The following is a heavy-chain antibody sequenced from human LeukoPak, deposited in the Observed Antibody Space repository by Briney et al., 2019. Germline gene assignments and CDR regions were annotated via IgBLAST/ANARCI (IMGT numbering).Heavy chain of an antibody. D-gene: IGHD2-21*02. J-gene: IGHJ4*02. CDR1: GYSISSGYY. CDR3: ARGAYCGGDCYSGFDV. Sequence: PSETLSLTCTVSGYSISSGYYWGWIRQPPGKGLQWIGYIYYSGSTNYNPSLKSRVTISVDPSKNQFSLKLSSVTAADTAVYYCARGAYCGGDCYSGFDVWGQGTLVTVSS. V-gene: IGHV4-61*01. CDR2: IYYSGST.